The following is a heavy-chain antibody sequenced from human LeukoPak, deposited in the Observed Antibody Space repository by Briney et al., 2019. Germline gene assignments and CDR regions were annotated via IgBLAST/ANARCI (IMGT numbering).Heavy chain of an antibody. D-gene: IGHD6-13*01. CDR3: ARYHGAAAGAYYYYMDV. V-gene: IGHV4-4*07. J-gene: IGHJ6*03. CDR2: IYTSGST. Sequence: SETLSLTCTVSGGSISSYYWSWIRQPAGKGLEWIGRIYTSGSTNYNPSLKSRVTMSVDTSKNQFSLKLSSVTAADTAVYYCARYHGAAAGAYYYYMDVWGKGTTVTVSS. CDR1: GGSISSYY.